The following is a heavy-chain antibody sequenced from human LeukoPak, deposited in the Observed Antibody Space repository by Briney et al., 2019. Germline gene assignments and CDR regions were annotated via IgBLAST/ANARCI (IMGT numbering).Heavy chain of an antibody. Sequence: PSETLSLTCTVSGGSISSYYWSWIRQPPGKGLEWIGYIYYSGSTNYNPSLKSRVTISVDTSKNQFSLKLSSVTAADTAVYYCARASYSSSSPDYYGMDVWGQGTTVTVSS. CDR3: ARASYSSSSPDYYGMDV. J-gene: IGHJ6*02. CDR2: IYYSGST. D-gene: IGHD6-6*01. CDR1: GGSISSYY. V-gene: IGHV4-59*01.